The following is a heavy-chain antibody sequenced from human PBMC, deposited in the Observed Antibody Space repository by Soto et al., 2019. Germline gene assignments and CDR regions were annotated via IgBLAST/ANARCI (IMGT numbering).Heavy chain of an antibody. V-gene: IGHV3-23*01. Sequence: SYEACGVKVCSYGRRWVHQKKGKGLEWVSAISGSGGSTYYADSVKGRFTISRDNFKNTLYLQMNSLRAEDTAVYYCAKERVTTVTTGWFDPWGQGTLVTVST. CDR2: ISGSGGST. D-gene: IGHD4-17*01. CDR1: GVKVCSYG. CDR3: AKERVTTVTTGWFDP. J-gene: IGHJ5*02.